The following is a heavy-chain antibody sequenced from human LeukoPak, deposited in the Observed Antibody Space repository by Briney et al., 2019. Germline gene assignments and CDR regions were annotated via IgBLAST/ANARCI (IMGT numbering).Heavy chain of an antibody. CDR2: ISGSGGSSRYSDST. J-gene: IGHJ4*02. CDR1: GFTFSTCA. V-gene: IGHV3-23*01. CDR3: AKGLMLRGYGYDLLDY. Sequence: GGSLRLSCAASGFTFSTCAMSWVRQAPGKGLEWVSGISGSGGSSRYSDSTYYADSVKGRYTISRDHSKNMLYLQMNSLRAEDTAVYFCAKGLMLRGYGYDLLDYWGQGILVTVSS. D-gene: IGHD5-18*01.